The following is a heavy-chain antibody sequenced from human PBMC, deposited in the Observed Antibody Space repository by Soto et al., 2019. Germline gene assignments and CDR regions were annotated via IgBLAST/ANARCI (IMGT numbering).Heavy chain of an antibody. V-gene: IGHV3-53*01. CDR3: ARYYYDAGGAFDI. CDR1: GLTVSSNY. J-gene: IGHJ3*02. Sequence: PGGSLRLSCAASGLTVSSNYMTWVRQAPGKGLQWVSVIYSGGRTYYADSVKGRFTISRNNSKNSLYLQMNSLRAEDTALYYCARYYYDAGGAFDIWGQGTMVTVSS. CDR2: IYSGGRT. D-gene: IGHD3-22*01.